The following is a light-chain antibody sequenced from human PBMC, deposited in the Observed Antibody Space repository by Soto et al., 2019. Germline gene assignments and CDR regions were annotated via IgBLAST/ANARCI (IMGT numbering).Light chain of an antibody. CDR1: QSVSSSY. CDR2: GTY. V-gene: IGKV3-20*01. Sequence: NVFAHASRTPSFSPGERATLSPRASQSVSSSYLAWYQQKPGQAHRLLIYGTYSRATGIPDRFSGSGSGTDFTLTISSLQSEDFAVYYCKQYDNYPLTFGQGTRLEI. J-gene: IGKJ5*01. CDR3: KQYDNYPLT.